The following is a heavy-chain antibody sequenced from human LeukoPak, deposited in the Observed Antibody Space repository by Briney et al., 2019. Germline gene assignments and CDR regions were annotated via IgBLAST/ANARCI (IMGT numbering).Heavy chain of an antibody. V-gene: IGHV1-2*02. CDR3: AYGSGSYSEY. CDR2: INPNSGGT. J-gene: IGHJ4*02. CDR1: GYTFTGYY. Sequence: ASVKVSCKASGYTFTGYYMHWVRQAPAQGLEWMGWINPNSGGTNYAQKFQGRVTMTRDTSISTAYMDLSRMRSDDTAVYYCAYGSGSYSEYWGQGTLVTVSS. D-gene: IGHD3-10*01.